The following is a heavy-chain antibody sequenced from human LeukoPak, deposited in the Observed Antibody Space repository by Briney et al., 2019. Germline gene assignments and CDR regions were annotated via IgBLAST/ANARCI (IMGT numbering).Heavy chain of an antibody. J-gene: IGHJ4*02. Sequence: SETLSLTCAVYGGSFSGYYWSWIRQPPGKGLEWIGEINHSGSTNYNPSLKSRVTISVDTSKNQFPLKLSSVTAADTAVYYCALSGGYYDYWGQGTLVTVSS. CDR3: ALSGGYYDY. CDR1: GGSFSGYY. D-gene: IGHD3-22*01. CDR2: INHSGST. V-gene: IGHV4-34*01.